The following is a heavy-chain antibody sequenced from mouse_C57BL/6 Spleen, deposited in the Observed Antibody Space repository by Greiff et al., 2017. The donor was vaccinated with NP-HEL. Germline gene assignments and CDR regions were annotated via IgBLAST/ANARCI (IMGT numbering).Heavy chain of an antibody. CDR1: GYAFTNYL. CDR3: AADYYGSSYWDFDV. J-gene: IGHJ1*03. Sequence: QVQLQQSGAELVRPGTSVKVSCKASGYAFTNYLLEWVKRRPGQGLEWIGVITPGSGGPHYNERFKGKGTLTADKTSSTAYMQLSSLTSEDSAVYFCAADYYGSSYWDFDVWGTGTTVTVSS. CDR2: ITPGSGGP. D-gene: IGHD1-1*01. V-gene: IGHV1-54*01.